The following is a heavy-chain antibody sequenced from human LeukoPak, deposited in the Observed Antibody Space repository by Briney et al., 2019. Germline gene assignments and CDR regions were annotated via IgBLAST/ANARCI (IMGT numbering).Heavy chain of an antibody. V-gene: IGHV4-59*12. CDR1: GGSISSYY. J-gene: IGHJ4*02. Sequence: SETLSLTCTVSGGSISSYYWSWIRQPPGKGLEWIGYIYYSGSTNYNASLKSRVSMSVDTSKNQFSLKLSSVTAADTAVFYCARENSGSYREFDYWGQGTLVTVSS. D-gene: IGHD1-26*01. CDR2: IYYSGST. CDR3: ARENSGSYREFDY.